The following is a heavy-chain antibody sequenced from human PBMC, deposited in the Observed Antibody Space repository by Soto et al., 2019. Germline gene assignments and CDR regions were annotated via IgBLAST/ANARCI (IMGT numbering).Heavy chain of an antibody. J-gene: IGHJ4*02. CDR3: ARGQEGVVATH. V-gene: IGHV4-34*01. Sequence: QVQLQQWGAGLLKPSETLSLNCAVNGGSLSHYYWSWIRQPPGKGLEWIGEIKGDGRTNYSPSLKGRATISSDTSNIQFSLRLYAVTAADTGVYYCARGQEGVVATHWDQGTLVTVSS. CDR1: GGSLSHYY. CDR2: IKGDGRT. D-gene: IGHD5-12*01.